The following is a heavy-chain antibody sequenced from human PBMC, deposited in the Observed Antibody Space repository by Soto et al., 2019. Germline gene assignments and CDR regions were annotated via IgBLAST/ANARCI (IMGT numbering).Heavy chain of an antibody. Sequence: SVKVSCKASGGTFSSYAISWVRQAPGQGLEWMGGIIPIFGTANYAQKFQGRVTITADESTSTAYMELSSLRSEDTAVYYCARAASLRYYFDYWGQGTLVTVSS. D-gene: IGHD4-17*01. CDR3: ARAASLRYYFDY. CDR2: IIPIFGTA. CDR1: GGTFSSYA. J-gene: IGHJ4*02. V-gene: IGHV1-69*13.